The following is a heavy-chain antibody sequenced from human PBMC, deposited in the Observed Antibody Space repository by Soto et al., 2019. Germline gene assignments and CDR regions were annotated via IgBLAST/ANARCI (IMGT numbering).Heavy chain of an antibody. Sequence: QVQLVESGGGVVQPGGSLRLSCTASGFTFSTYGMHWVRQAPGKGLEWVAVIWYDGTKKYYEDSVKGRFTISRDNSKNTLYLQMNSLRAEDTAAYYCARDLRYCRAGPCNQYSDYWGQGTLVTVSS. V-gene: IGHV3-33*01. J-gene: IGHJ4*02. D-gene: IGHD2-15*01. CDR3: ARDLRYCRAGPCNQYSDY. CDR2: IWYDGTKK. CDR1: GFTFSTYG.